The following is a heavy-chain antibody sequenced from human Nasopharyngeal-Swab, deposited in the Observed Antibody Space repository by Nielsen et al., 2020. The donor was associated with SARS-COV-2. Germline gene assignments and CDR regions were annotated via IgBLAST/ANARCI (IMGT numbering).Heavy chain of an antibody. CDR1: GGSISGNTYW. CDR3: VRQGSRGRSLDV. Sequence: SETLSLPCTVSGGSISGNTYWWGWIRQPAGKGLEWIGHVYKSGSASYSPSLKSRVTISVDTPRDQFSLQLSSVAAADTAVYYCVRQGSRGRSLDVWGQGTSVTVSS. V-gene: IGHV4-39*01. D-gene: IGHD3-16*01. CDR2: VYKSGSA. J-gene: IGHJ3*01.